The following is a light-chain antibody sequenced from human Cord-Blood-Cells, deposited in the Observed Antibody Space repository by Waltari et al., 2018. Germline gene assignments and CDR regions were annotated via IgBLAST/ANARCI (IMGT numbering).Light chain of an antibody. J-gene: IGKJ1*01. CDR1: QSISSY. Sequence: DIQMTHSPSSLPAPVGDRVTITCRASQSISSYLNWYQQKPGKAPKLLISAASSLQSGVPSRFRGSGSGTDFTLTISSLQPEDFATYYCQQSYSTPTFGQGTKVEIK. CDR3: QQSYSTPT. CDR2: AAS. V-gene: IGKV1-39*01.